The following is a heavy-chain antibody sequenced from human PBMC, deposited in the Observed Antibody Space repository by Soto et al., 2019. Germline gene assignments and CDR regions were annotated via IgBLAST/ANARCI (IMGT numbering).Heavy chain of an antibody. CDR2: IIPIFGTA. J-gene: IGHJ5*02. CDR1: GGTFSSYA. V-gene: IGHV1-69*13. Sequence: SVTVSCKASGGTFSSYAISWVRQAPGQGLEWMGGIIPIFGTANYAQKFQGRVTITADESTSTAYMELSSLRSEDTAVYYCARSSFSITEFDPWGQGTLVSVSS. CDR3: ARSSFSITEFDP. D-gene: IGHD1-20*01.